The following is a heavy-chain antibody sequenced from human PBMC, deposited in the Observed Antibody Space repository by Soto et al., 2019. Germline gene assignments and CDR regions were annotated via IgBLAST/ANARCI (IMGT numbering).Heavy chain of an antibody. D-gene: IGHD6-13*01. J-gene: IGHJ4*02. Sequence: EVRLVESGGGLVQPGGSLRLSCAVSGFTFTDHYIDWVRQAPGKGLEWVGRSRNKANRYTTEYVASVKGRFTLSRDDSVNSVYLQMDSLKTENTAVYYCVTALKVGSWTHFDYWGQGTLVTVSS. CDR3: VTALKVGSWTHFDY. CDR1: GFTFTDHY. CDR2: SRNKANRYTT. V-gene: IGHV3-72*01.